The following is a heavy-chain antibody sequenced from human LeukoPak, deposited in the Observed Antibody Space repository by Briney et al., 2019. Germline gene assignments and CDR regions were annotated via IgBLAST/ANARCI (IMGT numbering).Heavy chain of an antibody. CDR2: IRASGGVT. CDR3: AKDRGDYGDRSRFDP. CDR1: GFTFSAYS. J-gene: IGHJ5*02. Sequence: GGSLRLSCAASGFTFSAYSMSWVRQAPEKGLEWVSTIRASGGVTYYADSVRGRFTISRDNAKSTLYLQMNNLRVEDTAVYYCAKDRGDYGDRSRFDPWGQGIPVTVSS. V-gene: IGHV3-23*01. D-gene: IGHD4-17*01.